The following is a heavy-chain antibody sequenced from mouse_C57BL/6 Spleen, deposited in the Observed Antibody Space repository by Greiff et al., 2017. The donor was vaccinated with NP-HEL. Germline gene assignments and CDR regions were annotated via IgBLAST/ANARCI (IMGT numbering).Heavy chain of an antibody. Sequence: EVKLMESGGGLVKPGGSLKLSCAASGFTFSDYGMHWVRQAPEKGLEWVAYISSGSSTIYYADTVKGRFTISRDNAKNTLFLQMTSLRSEDTAMYYCARGSSSRGLDYWGQGTSVTVSS. D-gene: IGHD1-1*01. CDR2: ISSGSSTI. CDR1: GFTFSDYG. V-gene: IGHV5-17*01. J-gene: IGHJ4*01. CDR3: ARGSSSRGLDY.